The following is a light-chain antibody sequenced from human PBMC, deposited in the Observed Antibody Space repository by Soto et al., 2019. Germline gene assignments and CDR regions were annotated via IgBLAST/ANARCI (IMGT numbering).Light chain of an antibody. CDR3: QQYHSDPIT. J-gene: IGKJ5*01. V-gene: IGKV4-1*01. Sequence: DFVMTQSLDSLAVSLGERATINCKSSQSVLSTSNNKNYLAWFQQKPGQPPKLVIYWASVRASGDPDRFSGSGSGTDFTLTISSLQAEDVAVYYCQQYHSDPITFGQGTRLEI. CDR2: WAS. CDR1: QSVLSTSNNKNY.